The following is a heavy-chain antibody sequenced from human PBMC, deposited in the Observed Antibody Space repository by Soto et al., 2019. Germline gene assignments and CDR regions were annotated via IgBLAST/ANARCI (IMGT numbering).Heavy chain of an antibody. J-gene: IGHJ6*03. CDR1: GFTFSSYG. CDR3: ARDSQSSSSWYYRPVGYYYYYMDV. CDR2: IWYDGSNK. Sequence: PGGSLRLSCAASGFTFSSYGMHWVRQAPGKGLEWVAVIWYDGSNKYYADSVKGRFTISRDNSKNTLYLQMNSLRAEDTAVYYCARDSQSSSSWYYRPVGYYYYYMDVWGKGTTVTVSS. V-gene: IGHV3-33*01. D-gene: IGHD6-13*01.